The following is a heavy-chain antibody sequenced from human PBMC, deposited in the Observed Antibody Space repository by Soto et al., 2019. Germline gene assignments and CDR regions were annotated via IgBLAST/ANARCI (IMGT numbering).Heavy chain of an antibody. Sequence: GGSLRLSCAASGFTFSSYAMSWVRQAPGKGLEWVSAISGSGGSTYYADSVKGRFTISRDNSKNTLYLQMNSLRAEDTAVYSCARELGYCSGGNCYLEGAFDIWGQGTMVTVSS. CDR1: GFTFSSYA. J-gene: IGHJ3*02. CDR3: ARELGYCSGGNCYLEGAFDI. V-gene: IGHV3-23*01. CDR2: ISGSGGST. D-gene: IGHD2-15*01.